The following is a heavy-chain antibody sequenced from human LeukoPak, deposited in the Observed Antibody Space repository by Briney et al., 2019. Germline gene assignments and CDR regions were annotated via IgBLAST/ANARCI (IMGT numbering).Heavy chain of an antibody. D-gene: IGHD4-23*01. CDR2: IWYDGSNK. V-gene: IGHV3-33*06. CDR3: AKDHYGGNSAPST. J-gene: IGHJ5*02. Sequence: GGSLRPSCAASGFSFSSYGMHWVRQAPGKGLEWVALIWYDGSNKYYADSVKGRFTISRDNSKNTLYLEVNSLRAEDTAVYYCAKDHYGGNSAPSTWGQGTLVTVSS. CDR1: GFSFSSYG.